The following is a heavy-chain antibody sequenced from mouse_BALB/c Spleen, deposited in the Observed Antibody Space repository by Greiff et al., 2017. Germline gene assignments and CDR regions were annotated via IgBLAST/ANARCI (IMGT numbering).Heavy chain of an antibody. J-gene: IGHJ2*01. CDR1: GYTFTSYW. Sequence: LQQPGSELVRPGASVKLSCKASGYTFTSYWMHWVKQRHGQGLEWIGNIYPGSGSTNYDEKFKSKGTLTVDTSSSTAYMHLSSLTSEDSAVYYCTRSGDGYYYFDYWGQGTTLTVSS. CDR2: IYPGSGST. D-gene: IGHD2-3*01. CDR3: TRSGDGYYYFDY. V-gene: IGHV1S22*01.